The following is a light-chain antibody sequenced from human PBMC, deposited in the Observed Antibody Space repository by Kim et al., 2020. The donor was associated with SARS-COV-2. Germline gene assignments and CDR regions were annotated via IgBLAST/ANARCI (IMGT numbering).Light chain of an antibody. J-gene: IGLJ2*01. CDR3: QAWDSITVV. Sequence: VSPGQPASISCSGDKLGDKYACWYQQKPGQSPVLVIYQDTKRPSGIPERFSGSNSGNTATLTISGTQAMDEADYYCQAWDSITVVFGGGTQLTVL. V-gene: IGLV3-1*01. CDR1: KLGDKY. CDR2: QDT.